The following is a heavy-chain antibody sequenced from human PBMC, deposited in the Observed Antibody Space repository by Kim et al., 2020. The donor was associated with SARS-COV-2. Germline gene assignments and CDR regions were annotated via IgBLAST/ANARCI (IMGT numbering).Heavy chain of an antibody. D-gene: IGHD3-22*01. J-gene: IGHJ4*02. CDR2: IYYSGST. Sequence: SETLSLTCTVSGGSISSGGYYWSWIRQHPGKGLEWIGYIYYSGSTYYNPSLKSRVTISVDTSKNQFSLKLSSVTAADTAVYYCARGPSTYYYDSSGYFLFDYWGQGTLVTVSS. V-gene: IGHV4-31*03. CDR3: ARGPSTYYYDSSGYFLFDY. CDR1: GGSISSGGYY.